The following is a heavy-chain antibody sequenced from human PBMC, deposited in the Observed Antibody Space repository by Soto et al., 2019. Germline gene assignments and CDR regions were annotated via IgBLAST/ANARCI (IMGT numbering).Heavy chain of an antibody. V-gene: IGHV1-58*01. J-gene: IGHJ4*02. CDR2: IVVGSGNT. CDR1: GFTFTSSA. CDR3: TKAGRSDFDY. D-gene: IGHD2-8*01. Sequence: SVKVSCKASGFTFTSSAVQWVRQARGQRLEWIGWIVVGSGNTNYAQKFQERVTITRDTSTSTVYMELSSLRSEDTAVYYCTKAGRSDFDYWGQGTRVTVSS.